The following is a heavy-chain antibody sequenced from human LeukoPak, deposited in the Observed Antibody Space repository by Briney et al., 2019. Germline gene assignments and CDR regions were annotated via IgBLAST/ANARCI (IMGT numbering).Heavy chain of an antibody. D-gene: IGHD2-15*01. V-gene: IGHV4-59*12. CDR1: GDSITSYY. Sequence: SETLSLTCTVSGDSITSYYWSWIRQPPGKGLEWIGNIYYSGSTNYNPSLRSRVTISVDTSKNQFSLKLSSVTAADTAVYYCAREATVVVAPMVLWGQGSLVTVSS. CDR2: IYYSGST. J-gene: IGHJ4*02. CDR3: AREATVVVAPMVL.